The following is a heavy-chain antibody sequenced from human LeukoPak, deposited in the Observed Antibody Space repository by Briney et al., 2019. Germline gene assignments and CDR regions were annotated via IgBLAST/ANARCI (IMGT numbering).Heavy chain of an antibody. CDR3: ARFAAGGSYYYYMDV. Sequence: GGSLRLSCAASGFTFSSYSMNWVRQAPGKGLEWVSSISSSSSYIYYADSVKGRFTISRDNAKNSLYLQMNSLRADDTAVYYCARFAAGGSYYYYMDVWGKGTTATVSS. V-gene: IGHV3-21*01. CDR2: ISSSSSYI. J-gene: IGHJ6*03. D-gene: IGHD6-25*01. CDR1: GFTFSSYS.